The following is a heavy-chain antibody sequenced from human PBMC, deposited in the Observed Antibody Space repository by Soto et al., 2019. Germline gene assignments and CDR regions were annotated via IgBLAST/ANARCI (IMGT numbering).Heavy chain of an antibody. CDR3: ARHHMAATDMYFDY. CDR1: GVSISSGGYY. CDR2: IYDNDST. D-gene: IGHD6-19*01. Sequence: QVQLQESGPGVVKPSQTLSLTCTVSGVSISSGGYYWSWIRQHPGKGLEWIGYIYDNDSTYYNPSHKRRVSMSVDTSRNHISLKLSSVTAADTAVYYCARHHMAATDMYFDYWGQGTLVTASA. V-gene: IGHV4-31*03. J-gene: IGHJ4*02.